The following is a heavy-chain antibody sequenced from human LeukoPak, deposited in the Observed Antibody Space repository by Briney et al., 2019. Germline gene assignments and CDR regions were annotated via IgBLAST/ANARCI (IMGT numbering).Heavy chain of an antibody. CDR2: IIPVFGTP. CDR1: GGTFKKYA. Sequence: GASVKVSCKASGGTFKKYATYWVRQAPGQGLEWLGGIIPVFGTPNYAQKFQGRVTITTDESTTTGYMELSSLKSEDTAVYYCARGGAEAVAGSLDFWGQGTLVTVSS. V-gene: IGHV1-69*05. D-gene: IGHD6-19*01. CDR3: ARGGAEAVAGSLDF. J-gene: IGHJ4*02.